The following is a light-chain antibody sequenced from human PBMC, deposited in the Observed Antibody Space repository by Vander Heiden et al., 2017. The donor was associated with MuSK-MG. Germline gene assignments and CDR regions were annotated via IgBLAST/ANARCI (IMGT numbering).Light chain of an antibody. Sequence: EILLTQSPATLSLSPGERATLSCRASQSIGSYLAWYQQKAGQAPRLLIYDTSNRATGIPARFSGSGSGTDFILTISSLEPEDFAVYFCQHRSNWPQTFGQGTKVEIK. CDR2: DTS. CDR3: QHRSNWPQT. CDR1: QSIGSY. V-gene: IGKV3-11*01. J-gene: IGKJ1*01.